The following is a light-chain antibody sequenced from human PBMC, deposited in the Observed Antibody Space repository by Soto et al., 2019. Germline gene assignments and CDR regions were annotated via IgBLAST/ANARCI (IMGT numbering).Light chain of an antibody. J-gene: IGKJ2*01. V-gene: IGKV4-1*01. CDR3: QQYFTTPQT. Sequence: DIVLTQSPGSLAVSLGETVTIKCKSSQSVLRGSNSKNLLAWHQQKPGQPPKVLIYWASSREGGVPAHFRGSGSGTDFTLTITNVQADDVAVYYCQQYFTTPQTFGPGTKVEIK. CDR1: QSVLRGSNSKNL. CDR2: WAS.